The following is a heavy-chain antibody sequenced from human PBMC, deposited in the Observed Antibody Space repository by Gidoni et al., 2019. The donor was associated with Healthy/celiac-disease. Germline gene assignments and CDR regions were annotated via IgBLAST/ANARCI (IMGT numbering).Heavy chain of an antibody. CDR2: IWYDGSNK. J-gene: IGHJ3*02. CDR1: GFTVSSYG. D-gene: IGHD6-13*01. V-gene: IGHV3-33*01. Sequence: QVQLVESGGGVVKPGRSLRLSCAASGFTVSSYGMHWVRQPPGKGLEWVEVIWYDGSNKYYADSGKGRFTISRDNSKNTLYLQMNSLRAEDTAVYYCARVQQLTHFGAFDIWGQGTMVTVSS. CDR3: ARVQQLTHFGAFDI.